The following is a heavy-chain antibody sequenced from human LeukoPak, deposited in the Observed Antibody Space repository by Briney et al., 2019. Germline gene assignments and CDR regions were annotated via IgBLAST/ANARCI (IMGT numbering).Heavy chain of an antibody. Sequence: SQTLSLTCTVSGGSISSGSYYWSWIRQPAGKGLEWIGRIYTSGSTNYNPSLKSRVTISVDTSKNQFSLKPSSVTAADTAVYYCARDLSSGSSNDWFDPWGQGTLVTVSS. CDR2: IYTSGST. CDR1: GGSISSGSYY. CDR3: ARDLSSGSSNDWFDP. D-gene: IGHD6-13*01. J-gene: IGHJ5*02. V-gene: IGHV4-61*02.